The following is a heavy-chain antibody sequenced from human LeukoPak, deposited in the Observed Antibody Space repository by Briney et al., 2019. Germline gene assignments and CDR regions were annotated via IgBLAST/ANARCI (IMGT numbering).Heavy chain of an antibody. V-gene: IGHV3-21*04. CDR2: ISGSTSYI. CDR1: GFNFSSYY. CDR3: AKDWGITMIVVVITSFDY. D-gene: IGHD3-22*01. J-gene: IGHJ4*02. Sequence: GGSLRLSCAGSGFNFSSYYINWVRQAPGKGLGWVSSISGSTSYIYYADSVKGRFTISRDNAKKSLFLQMNSLRGEDTAVYYCAKDWGITMIVVVITSFDYWGQGTLVTVSS.